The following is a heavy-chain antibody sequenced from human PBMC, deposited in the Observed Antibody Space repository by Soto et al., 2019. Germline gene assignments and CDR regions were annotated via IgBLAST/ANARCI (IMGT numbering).Heavy chain of an antibody. CDR2: IYYSGVT. CDR1: GASTSSETYY. V-gene: IGHV4-39*01. J-gene: IGHJ4*02. Sequence: ETLSLTCSVSGASTSSETYYWGWVRQPPGKRLEWIGIIYYSGVTYYNPSLKSRVTVSIDTSRNQFSLYLTSVTAADTAVYYCARQSPHFYDTGAQYFFDYWGQGRSVTVSS. D-gene: IGHD2-8*02. CDR3: ARQSPHFYDTGAQYFFDY.